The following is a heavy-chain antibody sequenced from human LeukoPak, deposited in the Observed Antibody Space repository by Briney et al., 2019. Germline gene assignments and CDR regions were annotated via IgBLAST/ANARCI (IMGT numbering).Heavy chain of an antibody. Sequence: GGSLRLSCAASGFTFSSSDMHWVRQPTGKGLEWVSAIGTIGDTYYPGSVKGRFTISRDNSKNTLYLQMNSLRAEDTAVYYCAKDQDFWSGFDIWGQGTMVTVSS. CDR2: IGTIGDT. J-gene: IGHJ3*02. V-gene: IGHV3-13*01. CDR1: GFTFSSSD. CDR3: AKDQDFWSGFDI. D-gene: IGHD3-3*01.